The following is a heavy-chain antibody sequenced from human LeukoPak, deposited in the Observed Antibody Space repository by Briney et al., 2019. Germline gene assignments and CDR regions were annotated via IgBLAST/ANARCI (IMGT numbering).Heavy chain of an antibody. V-gene: IGHV4-34*01. CDR1: GGSFSDYF. D-gene: IGHD3-10*01. J-gene: IGHJ1*01. Sequence: PSETLSLTCAVHGGSFSDYFWTWIRQPPGKGLEWIGEVHPSGRTNYKSSLKSRVTISVDTSKKQFSLKLSSVTAADTAVYYCARTVGEPGAEYFQHWGQGTLVTVSS. CDR3: ARTVGEPGAEYFQH. CDR2: VHPSGRT.